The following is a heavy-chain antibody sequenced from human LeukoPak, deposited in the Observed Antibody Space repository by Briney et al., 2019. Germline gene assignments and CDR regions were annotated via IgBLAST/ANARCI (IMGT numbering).Heavy chain of an antibody. D-gene: IGHD3-3*01. CDR2: INSDGTNT. CDR3: ARDRAAFGVVQVGY. CDR1: TFTFSRYW. V-gene: IGHV3-74*01. J-gene: IGHJ4*02. Sequence: PGGSLRLSCAASTFTFSRYWMHWVRQAPGKGLVWVSRINSDGTNTYYADSVKCRFTISRDNTKNTLYLQMNSLRTEDTAVYYCARDRAAFGVVQVGYWGQGTLVTVSS.